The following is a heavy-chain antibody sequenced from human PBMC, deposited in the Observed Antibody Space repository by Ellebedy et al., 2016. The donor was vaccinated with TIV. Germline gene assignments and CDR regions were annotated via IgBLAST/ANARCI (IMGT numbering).Heavy chain of an antibody. CDR2: INAGNDNT. D-gene: IGHD3-22*01. J-gene: IGHJ5*02. CDR1: GYTFTTYA. Sequence: AASVKVSCKASGYTFTTYAMHWVRQAPGQRLEWMGWINAGNDNTKYSQKFQGRVTITRDTSASTAYMALSSLRSEDTAVYYCARLSRVYDSSGYNWFDPWGQGTLVTVSS. V-gene: IGHV1-3*01. CDR3: ARLSRVYDSSGYNWFDP.